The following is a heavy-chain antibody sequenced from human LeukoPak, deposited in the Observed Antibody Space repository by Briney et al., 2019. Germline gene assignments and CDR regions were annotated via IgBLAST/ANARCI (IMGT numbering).Heavy chain of an antibody. Sequence: TGGSLRLSCAASGFTVNSNYMSWVRQAPGKGLEWVSVIYSGGSTYYSDSVKGRFTISRDNSKNTLYLQMNSLRAEDTAVYYCAREVVRGVIDYWGQGTLVTVSS. CDR2: IYSGGST. CDR1: GFTVNSNY. V-gene: IGHV3-53*01. J-gene: IGHJ4*02. D-gene: IGHD3-10*01. CDR3: AREVVRGVIDY.